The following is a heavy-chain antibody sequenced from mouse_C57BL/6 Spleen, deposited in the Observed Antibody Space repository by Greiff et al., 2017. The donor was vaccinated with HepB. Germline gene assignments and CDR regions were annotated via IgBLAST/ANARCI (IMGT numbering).Heavy chain of an antibody. CDR1: GYTFTSYW. CDR2: IDPSDGNT. V-gene: IGHV1-50*01. Sequence: QVQLQQPGAELVKPGASVKLSCKASGYTFTSYWMHWVKQRPGQGLEWIGRIDPSDGNTNYNQKFKGKATLTVDTSSSTAYVQLSSLTSEDSAVYYCARAHATSYDLDYWGQGTTLTVSS. CDR3: ARAHATSYDLDY. D-gene: IGHD2-14*01. J-gene: IGHJ2*01.